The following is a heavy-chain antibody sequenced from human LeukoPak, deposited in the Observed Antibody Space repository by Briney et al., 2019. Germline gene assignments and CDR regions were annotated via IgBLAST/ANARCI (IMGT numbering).Heavy chain of an antibody. CDR3: ARDSSTSCAGVGCRYYYYYYMDV. V-gene: IGHV4-4*07. CDR1: GGSFSGYY. D-gene: IGHD2-2*01. Sequence: SETLSLTCAVYGGSFSGYYWSWIRQPAGKGLEWIGRIYTSGSTNYNPSLKSRVTISVDTSKNQFSLKLSSVTAADTAVYYCARDSSTSCAGVGCRYYYYYYMDVWGKGTTVTISS. CDR2: IYTSGST. J-gene: IGHJ6*03.